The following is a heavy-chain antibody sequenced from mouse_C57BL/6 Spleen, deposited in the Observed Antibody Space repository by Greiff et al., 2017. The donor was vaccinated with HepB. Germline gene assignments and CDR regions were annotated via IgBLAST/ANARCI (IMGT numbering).Heavy chain of an antibody. CDR1: GFNIKDYY. CDR3: TTDYYGSSYAMDY. Sequence: VQLKESGAELVRPGASVKLSCTASGFNIKDYYMHWVKQRPEQGLEWIGRIDPEDGDTEYATKFQGKATMTADTSSNTAYLQLSSLTSEDTAVYYCTTDYYGSSYAMDYWGQGTSVTVSS. D-gene: IGHD1-1*01. CDR2: IDPEDGDT. J-gene: IGHJ4*01. V-gene: IGHV14-1*01.